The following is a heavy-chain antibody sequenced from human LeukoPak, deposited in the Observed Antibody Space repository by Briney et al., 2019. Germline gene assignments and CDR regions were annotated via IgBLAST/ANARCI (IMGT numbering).Heavy chain of an antibody. CDR3: AKVKARYCSGGSCYYFDY. Sequence: GGSLRLSCAASGFTFSSYSMNWVRQAPGKGLEWVSSISSSSYIYYADSVKGRFTISRDNAKNSLYLQMNNLRAEDTALYYCAKVKARYCSGGSCYYFDYWGQGTLVTVSS. J-gene: IGHJ4*02. D-gene: IGHD2-15*01. CDR2: ISSSSYI. V-gene: IGHV3-21*04. CDR1: GFTFSSYS.